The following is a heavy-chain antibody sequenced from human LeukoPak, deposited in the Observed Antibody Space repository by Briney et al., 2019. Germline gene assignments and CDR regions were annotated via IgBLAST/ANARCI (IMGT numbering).Heavy chain of an antibody. D-gene: IGHD2-15*01. V-gene: IGHV1-18*01. CDR2: ISAYNGNT. CDR1: GYTFTSYG. CDR3: ARDRYCSGGSCYSAVDY. J-gene: IGHJ4*02. Sequence: GASVKVSCKASGYTFTSYGISWVRQAPGQGLEWMGWISAYNGNTNYAQKLQGRVTMTTDTSTSTAHMELRSLRSDDTAVYYCARDRYCSGGSCYSAVDYWGQGTLVTVSS.